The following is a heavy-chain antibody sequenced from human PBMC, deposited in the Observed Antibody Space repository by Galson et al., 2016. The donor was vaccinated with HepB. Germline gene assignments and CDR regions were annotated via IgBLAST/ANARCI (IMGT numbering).Heavy chain of an antibody. Sequence: SETLSLTCGVSGASITNDNWWGWVRLSPGKGLEWLGEIHHTGSTTYNLSLQSRVTMSVDKSKNQFTLHLNSVTAADTAVYYCVSIVMIPPWMSWFDPWGQGMLVTVAS. CDR2: IHHTGST. CDR3: VSIVMIPPWMSWFDP. J-gene: IGHJ5*02. CDR1: GASITNDNW. D-gene: IGHD2/OR15-2a*01. V-gene: IGHV4-4*02.